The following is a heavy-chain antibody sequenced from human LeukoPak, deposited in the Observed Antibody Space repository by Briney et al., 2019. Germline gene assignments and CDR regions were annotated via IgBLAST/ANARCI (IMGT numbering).Heavy chain of an antibody. CDR3: ARSPSYSSSWYALDS. D-gene: IGHD6-13*01. CDR2: IGTTGDT. CDR1: GFTFSGYD. Sequence: GGPLRLSCEASGFTFSGYDMHWVRQATGKGLEWVPAIGTTGDTYYSDSVRGRFTISRENAKNSLDLQMNSLRAGDTAVYYCARSPSYSSSWYALDSWGQGTLVTVSS. J-gene: IGHJ4*02. V-gene: IGHV3-13*01.